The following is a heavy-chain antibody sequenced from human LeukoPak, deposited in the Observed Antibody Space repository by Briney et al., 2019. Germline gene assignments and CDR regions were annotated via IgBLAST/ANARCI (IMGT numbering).Heavy chain of an antibody. J-gene: IGHJ4*02. V-gene: IGHV5-51*01. CDR1: GYSFTNYW. CDR3: ARLHLTASLAAVYFDY. CDR2: IYPGDSDT. Sequence: GESLKISCKGSGYSFTNYWIGWVRQMPGKGLEWMRIIYPGDSDTRYSPSFQGPATISADKSISTASLQWSSLKASDTAMYYCARLHLTASLAAVYFDYWGQGTLVTVSS. D-gene: IGHD2-21*02.